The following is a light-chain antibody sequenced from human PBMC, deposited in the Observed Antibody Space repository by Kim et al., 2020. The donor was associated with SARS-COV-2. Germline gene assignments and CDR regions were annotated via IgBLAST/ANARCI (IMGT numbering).Light chain of an antibody. J-gene: IGKJ3*01. V-gene: IGKV1-5*03. CDR3: QQFNSYPFT. CDR2: TAS. Sequence: ASVGDRVTITCLASQSISTWLAWYQQKPGKAPKLLIYTASSLESGVPSRFSGSGSGTEFTLTISSLQPEDFATYHCQQFNSYPFTFGPGTKVDIK. CDR1: QSISTW.